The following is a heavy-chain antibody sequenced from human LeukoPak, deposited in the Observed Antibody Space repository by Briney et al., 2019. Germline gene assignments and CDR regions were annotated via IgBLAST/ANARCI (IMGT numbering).Heavy chain of an antibody. CDR2: IYTSGST. Sequence: PSETLSLTCTVSGGSISSSSYYWGWIRQPAGKGLEWIGRIYTSGSTNYNPSLKSRVTMSVDTSKNQFSLKLSSVTAADTAVYYCARDSEYQLLSYYYYYMDVWGKGTTVTVSS. J-gene: IGHJ6*03. CDR1: GGSISSSSYY. V-gene: IGHV4-61*02. D-gene: IGHD2-2*01. CDR3: ARDSEYQLLSYYYYYMDV.